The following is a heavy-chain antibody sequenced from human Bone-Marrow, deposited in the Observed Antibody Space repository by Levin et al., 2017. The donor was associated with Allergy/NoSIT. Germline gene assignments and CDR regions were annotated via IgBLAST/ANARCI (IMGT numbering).Heavy chain of an antibody. Sequence: SGPTLVKPTQTLTLTCTFSGFSLTTTGVGVGWIRQPPGKALEWVAIIYWDNDKRYSPSLNNRLTITKDTSKNQVVLTMTNVDPVDTATYFCAHIVITYGGVIGDESFDYWGQGTLVTVSS. V-gene: IGHV2-5*02. CDR1: GFSLTTTGVG. CDR3: AHIVITYGGVIGDESFDY. CDR2: IYWDNDK. J-gene: IGHJ4*02. D-gene: IGHD3-16*02.